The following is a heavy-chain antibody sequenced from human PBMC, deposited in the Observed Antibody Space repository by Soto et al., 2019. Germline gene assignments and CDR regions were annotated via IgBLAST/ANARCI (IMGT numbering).Heavy chain of an antibody. Sequence: QVQLVQSGAEVKKPGASVKISCKTSGYSFIKNAIHWVRQAPGQRPEWMGWINVGTAKTKYSEKFQGRVTITADTSASTAYMELTSLGSEDTAVYYCARLEAGVKLDYWGQGTPVTVSS. V-gene: IGHV1-3*01. CDR1: GYSFIKNA. CDR3: ARLEAGVKLDY. J-gene: IGHJ4*02. CDR2: INVGTAKT.